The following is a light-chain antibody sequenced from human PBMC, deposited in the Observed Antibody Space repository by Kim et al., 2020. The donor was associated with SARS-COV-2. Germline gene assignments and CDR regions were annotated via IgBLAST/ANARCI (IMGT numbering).Light chain of an antibody. CDR2: EVS. CDR1: SSDVGGYNY. Sequence: GQSVAISCPGTSSDVGGYNYVSWYQQHPGKAPKLMIYEVSKRPSGVPDRFSGSKSGNTASLTVSGLQAEDEADYYCSSYAGSNIYVFGTGTKVTVL. CDR3: SSYAGSNIYV. V-gene: IGLV2-8*01. J-gene: IGLJ1*01.